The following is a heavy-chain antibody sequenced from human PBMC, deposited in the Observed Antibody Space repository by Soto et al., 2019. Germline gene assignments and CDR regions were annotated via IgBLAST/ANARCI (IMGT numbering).Heavy chain of an antibody. CDR2: VSGTGGSA. Sequence: GGSLRLSCAASGFTFSSYAMTWVRQAPGKGLEWVSGVSGTGGSAYYADSVRGRFSISRDNSKNTLYLQMSSLRGEDTAVYYCAKGTQFFYYYAMDVWGQGTTVTVSS. J-gene: IGHJ6*02. CDR3: AKGTQFFYYYAMDV. V-gene: IGHV3-23*01. CDR1: GFTFSSYA.